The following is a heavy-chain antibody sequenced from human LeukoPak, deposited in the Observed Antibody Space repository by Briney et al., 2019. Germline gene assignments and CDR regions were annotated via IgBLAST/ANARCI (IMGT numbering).Heavy chain of an antibody. V-gene: IGHV1-18*04. CDR3: ARDLSGWYDFYDY. D-gene: IGHD6-19*01. J-gene: IGHJ4*02. CDR1: GYTFTSYG. Sequence: GASVKVSCKASGYTFTSYGISWVRQAPGQGREWMGWINAYNGNTDYAQKLQGRVTMTTDTSTSTAYMELRSLRSDDTAVYYCARDLSGWYDFYDYWGQGTLVTVSS. CDR2: INAYNGNT.